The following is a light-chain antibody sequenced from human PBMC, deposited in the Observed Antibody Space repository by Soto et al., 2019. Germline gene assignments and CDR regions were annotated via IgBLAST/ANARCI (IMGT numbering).Light chain of an antibody. Sequence: DIQMTQSPSTLSAFVGDRVTITCRASQSISTWLAWYQQKPGKPPKVLIYHASSLESGVPSRFSGSGSGTAFTLTITPLQTEDFATYYCQQFNYYPYSFGQGTKLEIK. CDR3: QQFNYYPYS. CDR1: QSISTW. CDR2: HAS. J-gene: IGKJ2*03. V-gene: IGKV1-5*01.